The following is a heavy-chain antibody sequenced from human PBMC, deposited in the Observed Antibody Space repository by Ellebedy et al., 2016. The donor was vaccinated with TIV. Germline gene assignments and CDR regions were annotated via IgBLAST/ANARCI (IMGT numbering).Heavy chain of an antibody. Sequence: ASVKVSCXASGYTFTTYSIHWVRLAPGQRLEWMGWINAGNGNTKYSQHFEDRVTITRDTSASTAYMELRSLRSEDTAVYYCARGPLTTVTPGGYWGQGTLVTVSS. V-gene: IGHV1-3*01. CDR3: ARGPLTTVTPGGY. J-gene: IGHJ4*02. CDR2: INAGNGNT. CDR1: GYTFTTYS. D-gene: IGHD4-17*01.